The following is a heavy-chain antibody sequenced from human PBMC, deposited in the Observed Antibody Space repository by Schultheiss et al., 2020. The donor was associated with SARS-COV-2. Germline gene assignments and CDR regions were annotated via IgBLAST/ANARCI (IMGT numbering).Heavy chain of an antibody. Sequence: SETLSLTCTVSGGSISSSSYYWGWIRQPPGKGLEWIGYIYYSGSTNYNPSLKSRVTISVDTSKNQFSLKLSSVTAADTAVYYCARQGGQYSSSWINRDYYYGMDVWGRGTTVTVSS. CDR2: IYYSGST. D-gene: IGHD6-13*01. J-gene: IGHJ6*02. CDR3: ARQGGQYSSSWINRDYYYGMDV. CDR1: GGSISSSSYY. V-gene: IGHV4-61*05.